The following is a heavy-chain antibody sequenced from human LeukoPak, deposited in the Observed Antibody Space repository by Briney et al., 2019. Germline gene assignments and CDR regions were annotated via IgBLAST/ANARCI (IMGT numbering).Heavy chain of an antibody. CDR3: ARDYYGSGSLFDY. CDR1: GFTFSSYS. J-gene: IGHJ4*02. D-gene: IGHD3-10*01. V-gene: IGHV3-21*01. Sequence: GGSLRLSCAASGFTFSSYSMNWVRQAPEKGLEWVSSISSSSSYIYYADSVKGRFTISRDNAKNSLYLQMNSLRAEDTAVYYCARDYYGSGSLFDYWGQGTLVTVSS. CDR2: ISSSSSYI.